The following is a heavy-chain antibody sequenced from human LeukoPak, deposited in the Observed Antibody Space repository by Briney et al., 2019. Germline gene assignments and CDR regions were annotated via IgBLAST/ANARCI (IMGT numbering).Heavy chain of an antibody. D-gene: IGHD2-8*01. V-gene: IGHV3-7*01. CDR3: ARDGVVLMVYASYFDY. CDR2: IKQGGSEK. J-gene: IGHJ4*02. Sequence: GGSLRLSCAASGFTFSSYWMSWVRQAPGKGLEWVANIKQGGSEKYYVDSVKGRFTISRDNAKNSLYLQMNSLRAEDTAVYYCARDGVVLMVYASYFDYWGQGTLVTVSS. CDR1: GFTFSSYW.